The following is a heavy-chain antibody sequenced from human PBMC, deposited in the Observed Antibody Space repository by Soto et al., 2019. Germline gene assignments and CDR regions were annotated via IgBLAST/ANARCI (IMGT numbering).Heavy chain of an antibody. Sequence: EAQLLESGGDLIQPGGSLTLSCAASGFTFASHAMSWVRQAPGKGLEWVSGISANGGRANYADSVKGRFSLSRDNSKNTMCLQMDSLTAEDTAIYYCASWVIALGGTGYFRHWGQGTLVTVSS. J-gene: IGHJ1*01. V-gene: IGHV3-23*01. D-gene: IGHD6-19*01. CDR1: GFTFASHA. CDR2: ISANGGRA. CDR3: ASWVIALGGTGYFRH.